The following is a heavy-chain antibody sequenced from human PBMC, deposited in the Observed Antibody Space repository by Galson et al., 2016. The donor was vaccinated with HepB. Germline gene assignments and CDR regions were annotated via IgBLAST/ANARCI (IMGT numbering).Heavy chain of an antibody. J-gene: IGHJ4*02. Sequence: SLRLSCAASGFSFSDYAMNWVRQAPGKGLEWVSAISNSGDITYYADSVKGRFTISRDNSKNTLYVQMNSLRAEDTAVYYCAKDGDSIGWYDFDYWGQGTLVTVSS. CDR3: AKDGDSIGWYDFDY. CDR1: GFSFSDYA. D-gene: IGHD6-19*01. CDR2: ISNSGDIT. V-gene: IGHV3-23*01.